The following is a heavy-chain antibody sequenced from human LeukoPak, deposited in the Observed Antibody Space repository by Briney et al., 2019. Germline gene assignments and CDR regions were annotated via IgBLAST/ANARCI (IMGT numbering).Heavy chain of an antibody. D-gene: IGHD3-3*01. Sequence: GGSLRLSCAASGFTFSSYGMHWVRQAPGKGLECVAVISYDGSNKYYADSVKGRFTISRDNSKNTLYLQMNSLRAEDTAVYYCAKSNDYDFWSGYSQVFDYWGQGTLVTVSS. CDR1: GFTFSSYG. CDR2: ISYDGSNK. J-gene: IGHJ4*02. CDR3: AKSNDYDFWSGYSQVFDY. V-gene: IGHV3-30*18.